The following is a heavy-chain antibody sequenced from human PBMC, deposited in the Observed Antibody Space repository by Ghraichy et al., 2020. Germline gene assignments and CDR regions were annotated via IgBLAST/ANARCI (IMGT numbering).Heavy chain of an antibody. CDR2: INSGSST. J-gene: IGHJ3*02. D-gene: IGHD3-22*01. CDR3: ATTNFDSSGYYSRGAFNI. V-gene: IGHV3-23*01. CDR1: GFTFSSYA. Sequence: GGSLRLSCVASGFTFSSYAMSWVRQAPGKGLEWVSAINSGSSTYYADSVRGRFTISRDNSKNTLYLQMNSLRAEDTAVYYCATTNFDSSGYYSRGAFNIWGQGTVVTVSS.